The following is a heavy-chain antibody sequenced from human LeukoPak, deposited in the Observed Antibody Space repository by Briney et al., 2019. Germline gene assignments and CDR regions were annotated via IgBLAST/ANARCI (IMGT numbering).Heavy chain of an antibody. Sequence: SETLSLTCTVSGDSISPYYWNWIRQPPGKGLEWIGYVYDGGITNYNPSLKSRVTISMDTSGNQFSLKLRSVTAADTAVYYCARDARHGTYGHWFDPWGQGRLVTVSS. CDR1: GDSISPYY. J-gene: IGHJ5*02. V-gene: IGHV4-59*01. CDR3: ARDARHGTYGHWFDP. D-gene: IGHD3-16*01. CDR2: VYDGGIT.